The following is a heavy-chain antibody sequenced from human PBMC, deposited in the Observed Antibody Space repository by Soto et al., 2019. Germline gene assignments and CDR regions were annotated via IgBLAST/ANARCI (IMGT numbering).Heavy chain of an antibody. Sequence: GGSLRLSCAASGFTFSSYSMSWVRQAPGKGPEWVSVISNDSKSKYYAESTKGRFTIARDNAKNSLYLQMDSLRAEDTAVYYCAREAHLDHYGSGRLFPDDPWGQGTLVTVSS. D-gene: IGHD3-10*01. CDR3: AREAHLDHYGSGRLFPDDP. CDR2: ISNDSKSK. CDR1: GFTFSSYS. J-gene: IGHJ5*02. V-gene: IGHV3-21*01.